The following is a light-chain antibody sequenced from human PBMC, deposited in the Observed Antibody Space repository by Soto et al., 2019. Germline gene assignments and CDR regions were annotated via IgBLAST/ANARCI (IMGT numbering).Light chain of an antibody. CDR2: AAS. J-gene: IGKJ4*01. CDR3: QQFESYPSS. CDR1: QGISSF. V-gene: IGKV1-9*01. Sequence: IQLTQTPSSLAASVVDRVTITCRASQGISSFLAWYQQKPGKAPKLLIYAASSLQSGVPSRFSGSGFGTDFTLTITSLQPEDFATYYCQQFESYPSSFGGGTKVEMK.